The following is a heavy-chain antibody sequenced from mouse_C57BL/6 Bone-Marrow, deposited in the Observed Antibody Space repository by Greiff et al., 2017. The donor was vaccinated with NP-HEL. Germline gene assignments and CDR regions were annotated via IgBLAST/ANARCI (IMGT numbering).Heavy chain of an antibody. CDR1: GFNISDAW. J-gene: IGHJ4*01. CDR2: IRNKANNHAT. CDR3: TFPPYYVAMDY. D-gene: IGHD1-1*02. Sequence: EVKVEESGGGLVQPGGSMKLSCAASGFNISDAWMDWVRQSPEKGLEWVAEIRNKANNHATYSDESVKGRFTISRDDTKSSVYLHMNRSGAADSGIYYCTFPPYYVAMDYWGQGTSVTVSS. V-gene: IGHV6-6*01.